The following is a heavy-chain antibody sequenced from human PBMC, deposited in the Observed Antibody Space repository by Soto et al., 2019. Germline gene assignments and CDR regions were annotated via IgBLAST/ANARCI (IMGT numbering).Heavy chain of an antibody. CDR3: ARAHYDILTGYSLNLFDP. D-gene: IGHD3-9*01. Sequence: GASVKVSCKASGYTLTSYAMHWVRQAPGQRLEWMGWINAGNGNTKYSQKFQGRVTITRDTSASTAYMELSSLRSEDTAVYYCARAHYDILTGYSLNLFDPWGQGTLVTVSS. V-gene: IGHV1-3*01. CDR1: GYTLTSYA. CDR2: INAGNGNT. J-gene: IGHJ5*02.